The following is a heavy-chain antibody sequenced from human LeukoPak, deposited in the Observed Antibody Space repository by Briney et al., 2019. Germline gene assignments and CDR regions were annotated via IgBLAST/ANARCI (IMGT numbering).Heavy chain of an antibody. Sequence: GGSLRLSCAASGFTFSSYAMHWVRQAPGKGLEWVAVISYDGSNKYYADSVKGRFTISRDYSKNTLYLQMNSLRAEDTAVYYYARIYDSSGYSDYWGQGTLVTVSS. CDR3: ARIYDSSGYSDY. CDR1: GFTFSSYA. V-gene: IGHV3-30-3*01. D-gene: IGHD3-22*01. J-gene: IGHJ4*02. CDR2: ISYDGSNK.